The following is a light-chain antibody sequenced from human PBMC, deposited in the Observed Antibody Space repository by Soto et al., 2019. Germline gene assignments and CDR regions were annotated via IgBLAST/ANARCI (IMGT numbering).Light chain of an antibody. CDR1: SSKIGSNT. J-gene: IGLJ1*01. CDR2: SNN. Sequence: QSVLTQPPSASGTPGQRVTISCSGSSSKIGSNTVNWYQQLPGTAPKLLIYSNNQRPSGVPDRFSGSKSGTSASLAISGHQSEYEADYYCAAWDDSLNGFYVFGTGTKVTVL. CDR3: AAWDDSLNGFYV. V-gene: IGLV1-44*01.